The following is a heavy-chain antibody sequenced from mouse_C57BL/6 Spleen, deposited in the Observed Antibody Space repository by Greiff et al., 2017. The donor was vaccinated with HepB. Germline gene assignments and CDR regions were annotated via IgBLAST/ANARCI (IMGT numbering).Heavy chain of an antibody. CDR2: IYHGDGDI. J-gene: IGHJ4*01. V-gene: IGHV1-80*01. Sequence: QVQLKESGAELVKPGASVKISCKASGYAFSSYWMNWVKQRLGKGLGWLGQIYHGDGDINYNGKFQGKAIVTADKSSSRAYMLLSSLTSQDSAVYFCARSYYYGSSYDAMDYWGQGTSVTVAS. D-gene: IGHD1-1*01. CDR1: GYAFSSYW. CDR3: ARSYYYGSSYDAMDY.